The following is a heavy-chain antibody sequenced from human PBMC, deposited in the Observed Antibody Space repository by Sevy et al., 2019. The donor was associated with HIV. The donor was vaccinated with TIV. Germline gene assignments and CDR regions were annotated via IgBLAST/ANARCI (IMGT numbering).Heavy chain of an antibody. CDR2: IWYDGSKK. J-gene: IGHJ4*02. V-gene: IGHV3-33*01. CDR1: GFTFRNDG. Sequence: GGSLRLSCAASGFTFRNDGMHWVRQAPGKGLEWVAVIWYDGSKKEYADSVKGRFTISRDNSKNTLYLERNSLRAEDTVVYYCARAPEYNFLFYYFDDWGQGTLVTVSS. D-gene: IGHD1-1*01. CDR3: ARAPEYNFLFYYFDD.